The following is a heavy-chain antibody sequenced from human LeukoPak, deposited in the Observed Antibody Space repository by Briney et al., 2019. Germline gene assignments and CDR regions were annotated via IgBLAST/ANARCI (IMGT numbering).Heavy chain of an antibody. CDR2: ISGSGATT. D-gene: IGHD2-15*01. V-gene: IGHV3-23*01. CDR1: EFILSNYA. CDR3: AKDKATVAAKGPFDY. Sequence: PGGSLRLSCAASEFILSNYATTWVRQAPGKGLEWVSSISGSGATTYYADSVKGRFTISRDNSKNTLFLQFNSLRAEDTAVYYCAKDKATVAAKGPFDYWGQGTLVTVSS. J-gene: IGHJ4*02.